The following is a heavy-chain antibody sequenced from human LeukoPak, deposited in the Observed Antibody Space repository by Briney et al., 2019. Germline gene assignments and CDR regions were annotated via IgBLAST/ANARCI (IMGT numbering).Heavy chain of an antibody. CDR2: ISAYSGNT. CDR3: ARAPEGTPTSWFDP. J-gene: IGHJ5*02. CDR1: GYTFTGYG. Sequence: ASVKVSCKASGYTFTGYGISWVRQAPGQGLEWMGWISAYSGNTNYAQKLQGRVTMTTDTSTSTAYMELRSLRSDDTAVYYCARAPEGTPTSWFDPWGQGTLVTVSS. D-gene: IGHD1-7*01. V-gene: IGHV1-18*01.